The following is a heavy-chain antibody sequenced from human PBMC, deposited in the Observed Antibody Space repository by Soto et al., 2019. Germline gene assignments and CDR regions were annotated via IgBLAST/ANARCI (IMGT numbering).Heavy chain of an antibody. CDR1: GYTFTGYY. CDR3: VTGDHLVR. V-gene: IGHV1-2*02. J-gene: IGHJ4*02. Sequence: QMQLVQSGAEARKPGASVKVSCKTSGYTFTGYYLNWVRQAPGRGLEGVGWINPKTGDTNNAQKFQGRVTMTTDTSISTGYMELGGLKSDDTAVYYCVTGDHLVRWGQGTRVTVSS. D-gene: IGHD6-6*01. CDR2: INPKTGDT.